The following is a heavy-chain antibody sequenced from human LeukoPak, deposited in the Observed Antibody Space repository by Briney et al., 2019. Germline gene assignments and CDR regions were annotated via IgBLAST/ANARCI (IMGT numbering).Heavy chain of an antibody. Sequence: GRSLRLSCAASGFTFDDYAMHWVRQAPGKGLEWVSGISWNSGSIGYADSVKGRFTISGDNAKSSLYLQMNSLRAEDTALYYCAKDITSWLYGAFDIWGQGTMVTVSS. CDR3: AKDITSWLYGAFDI. CDR2: ISWNSGSI. V-gene: IGHV3-9*01. J-gene: IGHJ3*02. D-gene: IGHD2-2*01. CDR1: GFTFDDYA.